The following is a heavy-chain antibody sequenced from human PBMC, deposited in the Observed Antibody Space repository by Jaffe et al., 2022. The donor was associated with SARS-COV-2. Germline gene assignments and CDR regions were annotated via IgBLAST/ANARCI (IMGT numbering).Heavy chain of an antibody. J-gene: IGHJ4*02. D-gene: IGHD3-10*01. CDR3: ARTVHGSGSYPGWGVFDY. Sequence: QVQLVQSGAEVKKPGASVKVSCKASGYTFTSYGISWVRQAPGQGLEWMGWISAYNGNTNYAQKLQGRVTMTTDTSTSTAYMELRSLRSDDTAVYYCARTVHGSGSYPGWGVFDYWGQGTLVTVSS. CDR2: ISAYNGNT. CDR1: GYTFTSYG. V-gene: IGHV1-18*01.